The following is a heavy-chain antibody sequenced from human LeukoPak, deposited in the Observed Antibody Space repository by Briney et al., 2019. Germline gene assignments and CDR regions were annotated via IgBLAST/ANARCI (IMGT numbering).Heavy chain of an antibody. J-gene: IGHJ3*02. D-gene: IGHD3-22*01. CDR1: GYSLSSGYY. CDR3: ARDSITMIVVVNDAFDI. V-gene: IGHV4-38-2*02. Sequence: SETLSLTCTVSGYSLSSGYYWGWIRQPPGKGLEWIGSIYHSGSTYYNPSLKSRVAISVDTSKNQFSLKLSSVTAADTAVYYCARDSITMIVVVNDAFDIWGQGTMVTVSS. CDR2: IYHSGST.